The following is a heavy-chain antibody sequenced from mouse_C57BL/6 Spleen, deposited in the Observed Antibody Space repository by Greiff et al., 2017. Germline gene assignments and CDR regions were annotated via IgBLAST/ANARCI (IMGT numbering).Heavy chain of an antibody. CDR3: ASPYGSSSDD. CDR1: GYTFTSYW. Sequence: VQLQQPGADLVKPGASVKLSCKASGYTFTSYWMHWVKQRPGQGLEWIGMIHTNSGSTNSNEKFKSKATLTVDKSSCTAYMQLSSLPARASAVYYCASPYGSSSDDWGQGTTLTVSS. D-gene: IGHD1-1*01. J-gene: IGHJ2*01. CDR2: IHTNSGST. V-gene: IGHV1-64*01.